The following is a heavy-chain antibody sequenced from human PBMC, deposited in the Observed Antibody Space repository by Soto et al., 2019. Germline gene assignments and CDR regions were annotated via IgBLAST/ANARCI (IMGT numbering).Heavy chain of an antibody. Sequence: PSETLSLTCTVSGGSISGYDLSWIRQPPGKGLEWIGYMYNTGSTVYNPSFKSRVTISVDTSKNQFSLKLNSVTAADTAVYYCTRHDSNYDFWSGSPPRYGMDVWGQGTTVTVSS. CDR2: MYNTGST. J-gene: IGHJ6*02. CDR3: TRHDSNYDFWSGSPPRYGMDV. CDR1: GGSISGYD. V-gene: IGHV4-59*01. D-gene: IGHD3-3*01.